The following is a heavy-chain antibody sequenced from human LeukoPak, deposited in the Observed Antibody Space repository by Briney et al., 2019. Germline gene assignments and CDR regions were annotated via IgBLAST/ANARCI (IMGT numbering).Heavy chain of an antibody. D-gene: IGHD5-12*01. CDR1: GITFRTSS. J-gene: IGHJ4*02. V-gene: IGHV3-21*04. CDR2: ISSSGTYM. CDR3: AREVATATAG. Sequence: GGSLRLSCTVSGITFRTSSFNWVRQVPGKGLEWVSSISSSGTYMYYSDSVEGRFTISRDNAKNTLYLQMNSLRAEDTAVYYCAREVATATAGWGQGTLVTVSS.